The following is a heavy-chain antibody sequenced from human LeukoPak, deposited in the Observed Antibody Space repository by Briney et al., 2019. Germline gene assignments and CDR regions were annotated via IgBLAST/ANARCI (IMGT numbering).Heavy chain of an antibody. CDR2: IIPIFGTG. Sequence: SVKVSCKASGGTFSSYAISWVRQAPGQGLEWMGGIIPIFGTGNYAQKFQGRVTITTDESTSTAYMELSSLRSEDTAVYYCASSYDSSGYYPDYWGQGTLVTVSS. V-gene: IGHV1-69*05. D-gene: IGHD3-22*01. J-gene: IGHJ4*02. CDR3: ASSYDSSGYYPDY. CDR1: GGTFSSYA.